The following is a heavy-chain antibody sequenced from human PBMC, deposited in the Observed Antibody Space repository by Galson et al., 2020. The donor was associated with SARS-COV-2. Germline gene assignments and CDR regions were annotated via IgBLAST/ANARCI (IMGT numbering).Heavy chain of an antibody. CDR1: GVTIDDYG. CDR2: INWNGGST. CDR3: ARERVYVSSRLFDC. Sequence: GGSLRLSCAVSGVTIDDYGISWLRQAPGKGLEWVSGINWNGGSTHYADSVNGRFTISRDNAKNSLYLQMNSLSVEDTALYYCARERVYVSSRLFDCWGQGTLGTVSS. D-gene: IGHD6-6*01. J-gene: IGHJ4*02. V-gene: IGHV3-20*04.